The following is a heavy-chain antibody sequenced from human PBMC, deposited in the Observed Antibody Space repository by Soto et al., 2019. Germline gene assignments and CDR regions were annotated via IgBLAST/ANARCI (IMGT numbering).Heavy chain of an antibody. Sequence: QVQLVQSGAEVKKPGSSVKVSCKASGGTFSSYAISWVRQAPGQGLEWMGGIIPIFGTANYAQKFQGRVTITADKSTSTAYMELSSLRSEDTAVDDCARPNVDTAMLHYYYGMDVWGQGTTVTVSS. D-gene: IGHD5-18*01. J-gene: IGHJ6*02. CDR1: GGTFSSYA. CDR2: IIPIFGTA. V-gene: IGHV1-69*06. CDR3: ARPNVDTAMLHYYYGMDV.